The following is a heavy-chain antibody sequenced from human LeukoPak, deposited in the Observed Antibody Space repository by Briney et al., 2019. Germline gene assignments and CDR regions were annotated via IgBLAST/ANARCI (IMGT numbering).Heavy chain of an antibody. CDR1: GFSFSNYA. J-gene: IGHJ4*02. D-gene: IGHD3-10*01. V-gene: IGHV3-23*01. CDR3: AKDVEDITMVRGVLSGG. CDR2: ITGNGGGT. Sequence: GGSLRLSCVASGFSFSNYAMTWVRQAPGKGLEWVSAITGNGGGTDYADSVKGRFTISRDNSKNTLYLQMNSLRAEDTAVYYCAKDVEDITMVRGVLSGGWGQGTLVTVSS.